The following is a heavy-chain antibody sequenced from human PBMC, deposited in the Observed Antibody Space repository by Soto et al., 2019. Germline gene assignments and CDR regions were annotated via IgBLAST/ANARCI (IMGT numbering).Heavy chain of an antibody. CDR1: GFTFSSYA. D-gene: IGHD6-13*01. J-gene: IGHJ4*02. CDR3: ARRGPGTYFDY. CDR2: ISGSGDST. Sequence: GGSLRLSCAASGFTFSSYAMSWVRQAPGKGLEWVSVISGSGDSTYYADSVKGRFTISRDNSKSTLYLQMNSLRAEDTAVYYCARRGPGTYFDYWGQGTLVTVSS. V-gene: IGHV3-23*01.